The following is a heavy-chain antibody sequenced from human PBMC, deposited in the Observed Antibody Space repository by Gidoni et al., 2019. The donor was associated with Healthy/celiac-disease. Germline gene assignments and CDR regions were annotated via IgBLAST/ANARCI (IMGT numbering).Heavy chain of an antibody. Sequence: QVQLQESGPGLVKPSQPLSLTCTVPGGSISSGGYYWSWIRQHPGKGLEWIGYIYYSGSTYYNPSLKSRVTISVDTSKNQFSLKLSSVTAADTAVYYCASGRGYSPNYYYYGMDVWGQGTTVTVSS. CDR2: IYYSGST. CDR1: GGSISSGGYY. J-gene: IGHJ6*02. D-gene: IGHD5-18*01. CDR3: ASGRGYSPNYYYYGMDV. V-gene: IGHV4-31*03.